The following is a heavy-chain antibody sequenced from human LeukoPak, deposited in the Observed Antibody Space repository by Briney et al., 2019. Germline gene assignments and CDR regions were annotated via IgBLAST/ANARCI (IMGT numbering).Heavy chain of an antibody. CDR2: IIPIFGTA. J-gene: IGHJ4*02. V-gene: IGHV1-69*13. CDR3: AKTGIDYYDSSGYYYPSPVDY. CDR1: GGTFSSYA. Sequence: GASVKVSCKASGGTFSSYAISWVRQAPGQGLEWMGGIIPIFGTANYAQKFQGRVTITADESTSTAYMELSSLRSEDTAVYYCAKTGIDYYDSSGYYYPSPVDYWGQGTLVTVSS. D-gene: IGHD3-22*01.